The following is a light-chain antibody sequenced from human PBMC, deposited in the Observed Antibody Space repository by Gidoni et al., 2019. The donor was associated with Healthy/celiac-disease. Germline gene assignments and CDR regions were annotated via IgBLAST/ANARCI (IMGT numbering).Light chain of an antibody. Sequence: QMHHSPSSLSAAVGDRVTITCQASHDISNYLNWYQQKPGKAPKLLIYDASKLETVVPSRFSGSGSGTDFTFTISSLQTEDIATYYCQQYDNLITFGQGTRLEIK. V-gene: IGKV1-33*01. CDR2: DAS. J-gene: IGKJ5*01. CDR3: QQYDNLIT. CDR1: HDISNY.